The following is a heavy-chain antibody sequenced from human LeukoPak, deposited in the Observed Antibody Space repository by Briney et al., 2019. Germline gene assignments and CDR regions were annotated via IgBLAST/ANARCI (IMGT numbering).Heavy chain of an antibody. CDR2: VHSSGIN. CDR1: GGSISNYY. J-gene: IGHJ5*02. V-gene: IGHV4-59*01. D-gene: IGHD2-15*01. CDR3: VRREGYSSSPLGS. Sequence: PSETLSLTCTVSGGSISNYYWTWIRQPPGKGLEWIGDVHSSGINHYSPALRSRVTMFLDTSKNQFSLHLSSVTAADTACYYCVRREGYSSSPLGSWGQGTLVTVSS.